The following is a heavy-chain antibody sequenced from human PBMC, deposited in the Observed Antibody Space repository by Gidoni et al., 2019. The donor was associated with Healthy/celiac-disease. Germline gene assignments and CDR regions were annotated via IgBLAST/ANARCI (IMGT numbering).Heavy chain of an antibody. V-gene: IGHV3-7*01. Sequence: EVQLVESGGGLVQPGGSLRLSCAASGFTFSSYWMSWVRQAPGKGLEWVANIKQDGSEKYYVDSVKGRFTISRDNAKNSLYLQMNSLRAEDTAVYYCARVPFTYGSGMVFAFDIWGQGTMVTVSS. CDR3: ARVPFTYGSGMVFAFDI. CDR2: IKQDGSEK. CDR1: GFTFSSYW. D-gene: IGHD3-10*01. J-gene: IGHJ3*02.